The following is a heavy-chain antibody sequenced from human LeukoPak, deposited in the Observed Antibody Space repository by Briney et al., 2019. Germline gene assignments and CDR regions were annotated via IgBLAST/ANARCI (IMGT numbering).Heavy chain of an antibody. J-gene: IGHJ6*02. Sequence: SETLSLTCTVSGGSISSYYWSWIRQPAGKGLEWIGRIYTSGSTNYNPSLKSRVTISVDTSKNQFSLRLSSVTAADTAVYYCARITIFPPVYYYYGMDVWGQGTTVTVSS. V-gene: IGHV4-4*07. CDR1: GGSISSYY. CDR3: ARITIFPPVYYYYGMDV. D-gene: IGHD3-9*01. CDR2: IYTSGST.